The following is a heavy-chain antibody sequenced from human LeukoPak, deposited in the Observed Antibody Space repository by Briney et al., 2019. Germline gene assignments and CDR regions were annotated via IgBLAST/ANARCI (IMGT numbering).Heavy chain of an antibody. CDR3: ARASSTWHRFDY. V-gene: IGHV4-31*03. J-gene: IGHJ4*02. CDR1: GGSINSGGYY. CDR2: IHYSGST. Sequence: PSETLSLTCTVSGGSINSGGYYWSWIRQHPGKGLEWIGNIHYSGSTYYNPSLKSRVTISVDTSKNHFSLKLSSVTAADTAVYYCARASSTWHRFDYWGQGTLVTVSS. D-gene: IGHD2-2*01.